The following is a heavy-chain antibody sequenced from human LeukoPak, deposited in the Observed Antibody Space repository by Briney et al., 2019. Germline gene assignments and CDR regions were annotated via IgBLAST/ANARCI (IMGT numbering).Heavy chain of an antibody. CDR1: GFDFTNYD. CDR3: ARGGYNNYMNA. Sequence: GGSLRLSCAASGFDFTNYDMNWVRQAPGKGLEWITYISSSGSTMYYADSVKDRFTVSRDNAKSSLYLQMNSLRAEDTAVYYCARGGYNNYMNAWGQGALVTVSS. CDR2: ISSSGSTM. D-gene: IGHD4-11*01. J-gene: IGHJ5*02. V-gene: IGHV3-48*03.